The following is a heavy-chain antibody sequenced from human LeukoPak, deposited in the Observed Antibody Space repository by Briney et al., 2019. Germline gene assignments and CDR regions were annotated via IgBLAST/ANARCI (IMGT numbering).Heavy chain of an antibody. V-gene: IGHV3-23*01. D-gene: IGHD3-3*01. J-gene: IGHJ6*03. Sequence: GGSLRLSCAASGFTFSSYWMSWVRQAPGKGLEWVSAISGSGGSTYYADSVKGRFTISRDNSKNTLYLQMNSLRAEDTAVYYCAKDGPRTTIFGVVTYYYYYMDVWGKGTTVTVSS. CDR1: GFTFSSYW. CDR3: AKDGPRTTIFGVVTYYYYYMDV. CDR2: ISGSGGST.